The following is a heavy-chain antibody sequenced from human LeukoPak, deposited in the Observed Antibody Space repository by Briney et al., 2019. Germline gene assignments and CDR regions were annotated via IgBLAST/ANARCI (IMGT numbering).Heavy chain of an antibody. D-gene: IGHD3-16*01. CDR3: ARSGGSGFQLDN. V-gene: IGHV4-4*07. Sequence: PSETLSLTCTVSGGSISSYYWSWIRQPAGKGLEWIGCSYTSGSPIYNPSLKGRVSMSVDTSKNQFYLKLSSVTAADTAVYYCARSGGSGFQLDNWGQGTLVTVS. CDR1: GGSISSYY. J-gene: IGHJ4*02. CDR2: SYTSGSP.